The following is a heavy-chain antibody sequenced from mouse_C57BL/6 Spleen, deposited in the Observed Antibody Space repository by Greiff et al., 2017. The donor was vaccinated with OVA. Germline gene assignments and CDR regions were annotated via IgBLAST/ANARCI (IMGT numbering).Heavy chain of an antibody. Sequence: VQLQQSGPELVKPGASVKISCKASGYSFTDYNMNWVKQSNGKSLEWIGVINPNYGTTSYNPKFKGKATLTVDQSSSTAYMQLNSLTSEDSAVYDCAREGANWERYFDVWGTGTTVTVSS. D-gene: IGHD4-1*02. J-gene: IGHJ1*03. CDR1: GYSFTDYN. V-gene: IGHV1-39*01. CDR2: INPNYGTT. CDR3: AREGANWERYFDV.